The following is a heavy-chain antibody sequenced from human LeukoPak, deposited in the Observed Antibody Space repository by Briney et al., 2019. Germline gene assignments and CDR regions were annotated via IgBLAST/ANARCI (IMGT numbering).Heavy chain of an antibody. CDR1: GGSFSGYY. D-gene: IGHD3-3*01. V-gene: IGHV4-34*01. CDR2: INHSGST. CDR3: ARDPDTDRTIFGVVQAETELDY. Sequence: SETLSLTCAVYGGSFSGYYWSWIRQPPGKGLEWIGEINHSGSTNYNPSLKSRVTISVDTSKNQFSLKLSSVTAADTAVYYCARDPDTDRTIFGVVQAETELDYWGQGTLVTVSS. J-gene: IGHJ4*02.